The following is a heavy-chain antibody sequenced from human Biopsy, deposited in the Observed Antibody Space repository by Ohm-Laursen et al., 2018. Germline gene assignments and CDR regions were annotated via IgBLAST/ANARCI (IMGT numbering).Heavy chain of an antibody. V-gene: IGHV4-59*08. Sequence: GTLSLTCTVSGDTISTYYWNWIRQTPGKGLEWIGYIHYTGHIRINPSLNSRATISVDTSKDQFSLKLSSLTVADTAIYYCARNRVDVVKVTTIGWNFDLWGRGTLVTVS. CDR1: GDTISTYY. CDR3: ARNRVDVVKVTTIGWNFDL. J-gene: IGHJ2*01. CDR2: IHYTGHI. D-gene: IGHD5-12*01.